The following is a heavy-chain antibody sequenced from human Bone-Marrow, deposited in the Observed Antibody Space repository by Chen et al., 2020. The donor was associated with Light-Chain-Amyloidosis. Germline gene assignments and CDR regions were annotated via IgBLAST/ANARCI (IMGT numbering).Heavy chain of an antibody. Sequence: QLQLQESGPGLVKPSETLSLTCTVSGGPISSSSYYWGWIRQPPGKGLEWIGSIYYSGSTYYNPSLKSRVTISVDTSKNQFSLKLGSVTAADTAVYYCATHFDLGDAFDIWGQGTMVTVSS. CDR2: IYYSGST. CDR1: GGPISSSSYY. J-gene: IGHJ3*02. D-gene: IGHD3-9*01. V-gene: IGHV4-39*01. CDR3: ATHFDLGDAFDI.